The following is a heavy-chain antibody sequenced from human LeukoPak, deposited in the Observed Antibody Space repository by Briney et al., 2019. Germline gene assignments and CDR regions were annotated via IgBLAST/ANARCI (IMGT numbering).Heavy chain of an antibody. CDR1: GYTFTSYD. V-gene: IGHV1-8*02. CDR3: VRGSSSWNF. Sequence: ASVKVSCKASGYTFTSYDINWVRQATGQGLEWMGWMNPNSRNTGYAQKFQGRVTMTSDTSISTAYMELSSLRSEDTAVYYCVRGSSSWNFWGQGTLVNVSS. D-gene: IGHD6-13*01. J-gene: IGHJ4*02. CDR2: MNPNSRNT.